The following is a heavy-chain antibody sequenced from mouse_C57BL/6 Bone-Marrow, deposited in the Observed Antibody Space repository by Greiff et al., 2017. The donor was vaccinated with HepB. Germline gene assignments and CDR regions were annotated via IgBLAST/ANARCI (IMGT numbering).Heavy chain of an antibody. CDR1: GYTFTSYW. Sequence: VQLQQPGAELVKPGASVKLSCKASGYTFTSYWMQWVKQRPGQGLEWIGWIDPENGDTEYASKFQGKATITADTSSNTAYLQLSSLTSEDTAVYYCTTSGYYMDYWGQGTSVTVSS. J-gene: IGHJ4*01. D-gene: IGHD2-3*01. V-gene: IGHV14-4*01. CDR3: TTSGYYMDY. CDR2: IDPENGDT.